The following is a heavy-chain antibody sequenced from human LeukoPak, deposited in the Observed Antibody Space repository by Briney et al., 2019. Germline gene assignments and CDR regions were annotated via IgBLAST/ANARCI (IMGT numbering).Heavy chain of an antibody. J-gene: IGHJ6*03. Sequence: GGSLRLSCAASGFTFSSYAMSWVRQAPGKGLEWVSAISGSGGSTYYADSVKGRFTISRDNSKNTLYLQMNSLRAEDTAVYYCAKGSGYSYGYDYYYYMDVWGKGTTDTVSS. CDR1: GFTFSSYA. CDR3: AKGSGYSYGYDYYYYMDV. CDR2: ISGSGGST. V-gene: IGHV3-23*01. D-gene: IGHD5-18*01.